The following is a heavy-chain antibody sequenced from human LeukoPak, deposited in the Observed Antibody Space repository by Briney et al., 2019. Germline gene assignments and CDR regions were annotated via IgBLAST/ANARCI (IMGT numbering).Heavy chain of an antibody. CDR3: AKDMRGAAGLDY. J-gene: IGHJ4*02. CDR2: ITWNSGSI. Sequence: AGGSLRLSCAASGFTFDNHAMHWVRQAPGKGLEWVSRITWNSGSIDYADSVKGRFTISRDNAKNSLYLQMNNLRAEDTALYYCAKDMRGAAGLDYWGQGTLVTVSS. V-gene: IGHV3-9*01. CDR1: GFTFDNHA. D-gene: IGHD6-13*01.